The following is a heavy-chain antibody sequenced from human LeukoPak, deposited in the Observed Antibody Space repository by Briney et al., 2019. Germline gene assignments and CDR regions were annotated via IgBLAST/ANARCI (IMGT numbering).Heavy chain of an antibody. Sequence: PGGSLRLSCAASGFTFSSYAMSWVRQAPGKGLEWVSSISDGAFYTYYADSAKGRFTISRDNSKNTLYLQMNSLRAEDTAVYYCARDYRDLDYWGQGTLVTVSS. V-gene: IGHV3-23*01. CDR3: ARDYRDLDY. D-gene: IGHD3-16*02. J-gene: IGHJ4*02. CDR2: ISDGAFYT. CDR1: GFTFSSYA.